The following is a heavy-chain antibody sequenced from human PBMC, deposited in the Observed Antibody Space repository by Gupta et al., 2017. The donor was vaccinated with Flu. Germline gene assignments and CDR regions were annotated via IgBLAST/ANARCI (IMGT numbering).Heavy chain of an antibody. CDR3: AGRDGDY. J-gene: IGHJ4*02. Sequence: QVQLPESGPGLVKPSETLSLTCSVSGASINSRNFYWGWVRQPPGKGLEWIGNIYSNGTTDYNPSLQSRVIISVDTSKNQLSLTLRSVAAADTAVYFCAGRDGDYWGQGTLVTVXS. CDR1: GASINSRNFY. CDR2: IYSNGTT. V-gene: IGHV4-39*01.